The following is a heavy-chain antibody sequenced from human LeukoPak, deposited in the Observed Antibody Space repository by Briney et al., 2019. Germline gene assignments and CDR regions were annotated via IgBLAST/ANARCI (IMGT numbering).Heavy chain of an antibody. J-gene: IGHJ3*02. Sequence: GGSLRLSCAASDIIVMSNYMTWVRQAPGKGIEWVSVIYNDGSAYYADSVRGRFTISRDTSKNTVYLQMNSLRAEDTAVYYCAIRGGPGSLDAFDIWGQGTMVTVSS. D-gene: IGHD1-14*01. CDR3: AIRGGPGSLDAFDI. V-gene: IGHV3-53*01. CDR1: DIIVMSNY. CDR2: IYNDGSA.